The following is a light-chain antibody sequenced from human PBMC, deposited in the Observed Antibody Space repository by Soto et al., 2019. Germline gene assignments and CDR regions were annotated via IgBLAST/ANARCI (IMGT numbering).Light chain of an antibody. Sequence: EIVMTHSPATLSVSPGERATLSCRASQSVNSKLVWYQQKPGQAPRLLIYAASTRATGIPARFSGSGSGTEFTLTISSLQSEDFAVYYCQQYKNWPWTFGQGTKVEIK. CDR3: QQYKNWPWT. J-gene: IGKJ1*01. CDR1: QSVNSK. V-gene: IGKV3-15*01. CDR2: AAS.